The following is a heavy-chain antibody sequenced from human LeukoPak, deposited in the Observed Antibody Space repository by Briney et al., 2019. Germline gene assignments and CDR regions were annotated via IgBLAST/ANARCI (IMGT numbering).Heavy chain of an antibody. V-gene: IGHV1-2*02. J-gene: IGHJ4*02. D-gene: IGHD6-13*01. CDR2: INPNSGGT. Sequence: GASVKVSCKASGYTFTGYYMHWVRQAPGQGLEWMGWINPNSGGTNYAQKFQGRVTMTEDTSTDTAYMELSSLRSEDTAVYYCATDSIAAAGMPLDYWGQGTLVTVSS. CDR3: ATDSIAAAGMPLDY. CDR1: GYTFTGYY.